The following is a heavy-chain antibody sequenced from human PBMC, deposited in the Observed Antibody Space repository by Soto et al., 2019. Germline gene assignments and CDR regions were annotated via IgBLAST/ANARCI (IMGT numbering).Heavy chain of an antibody. Sequence: GGSLRLSCAASGFTFSSYAMSWVRQAPGKGLEWVSAISGSGGSTYYADSVKGRFTISRDNSKNTLYLQMNSLRAEDTAVYYWAKDDRGGYLTTVVTDAFDIWGQGTMVTVSS. CDR2: ISGSGGST. V-gene: IGHV3-23*01. CDR3: AKDDRGGYLTTVVTDAFDI. J-gene: IGHJ3*02. CDR1: GFTFSSYA. D-gene: IGHD4-17*01.